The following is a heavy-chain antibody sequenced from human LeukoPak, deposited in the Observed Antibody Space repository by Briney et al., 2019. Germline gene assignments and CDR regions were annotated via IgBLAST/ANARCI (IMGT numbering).Heavy chain of an antibody. Sequence: GGALRLSRAASGFTFSSYAMSWVRQAPGEGLEWVSAISTNGGSTYFADSVKGRFTITRDNSKNTLYLQMNSLRAEDSAIYYCAKGSASGRPYCFDYWGQGILVTVSS. V-gene: IGHV3-23*01. CDR1: GFTFSSYA. D-gene: IGHD2-15*01. J-gene: IGHJ4*02. CDR2: ISTNGGST. CDR3: AKGSASGRPYCFDY.